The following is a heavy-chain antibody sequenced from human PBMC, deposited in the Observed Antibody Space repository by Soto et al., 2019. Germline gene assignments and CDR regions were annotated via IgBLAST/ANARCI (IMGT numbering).Heavy chain of an antibody. V-gene: IGHV3-21*01. D-gene: IGHD3-3*01. CDR3: ARDSITIFGVVTPSFDY. J-gene: IGHJ4*02. CDR2: ISSSSSYI. Sequence: EVQLVESGGGLVKPGGSLRLSCAASGFTFSSYSMNWVRQAPGKGLEWVASISSSSSYIYYADSVKGRFTISIYNAKNSLYLQMNSMRAEDTAVYYCARDSITIFGVVTPSFDYWGQGTLVTVSS. CDR1: GFTFSSYS.